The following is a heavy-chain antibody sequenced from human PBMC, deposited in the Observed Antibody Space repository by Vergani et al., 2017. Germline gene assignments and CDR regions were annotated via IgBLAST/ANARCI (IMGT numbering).Heavy chain of an antibody. J-gene: IGHJ5*02. CDR2: MYHSGST. CDR1: GGSMSGYY. V-gene: IGHV4-59*01. CDR3: GRVADFYGLGSRLLDL. D-gene: IGHD3-10*01. Sequence: QVRLQESGPGLVKPSETLSLTCSVSGGSMSGYYWSWIWQPPGKELEWIGYMYHSGSTNYNPSLETRVTISGDTSKNQFSLKLNSVTAADTAVYYCGRVADFYGLGSRLLDLWGQGILVTVSS.